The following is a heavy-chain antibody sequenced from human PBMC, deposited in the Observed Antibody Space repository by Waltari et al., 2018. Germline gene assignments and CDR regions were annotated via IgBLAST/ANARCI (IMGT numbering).Heavy chain of an antibody. CDR3: ARERVDYYGSGSYYPFDY. D-gene: IGHD3-10*01. V-gene: IGHV1-2*06. CDR1: GYTFTGYY. Sequence: QVQLVQSGAEVKKPGASVKVSCRASGYTFTGYYMHWVRQAPGSGLEWLGRINPNSGGTNYAQKFQGRVTMTRDTSISTAYMELSRLRSDDTAVYYCARERVDYYGSGSYYPFDYWGQGTLVTVSS. J-gene: IGHJ4*01. CDR2: INPNSGGT.